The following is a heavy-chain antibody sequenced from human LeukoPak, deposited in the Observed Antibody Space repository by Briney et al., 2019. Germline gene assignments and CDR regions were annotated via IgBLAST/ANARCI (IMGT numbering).Heavy chain of an antibody. CDR1: GGSISSYY. CDR2: IYYSGST. J-gene: IGHJ4*02. D-gene: IGHD3-10*01. CDR3: ARVKLGYGSGSYLFDH. Sequence: SETLSLTCTVSGGSISSYYWSWIRQPPEKGLEWIGYIYYSGSTNHNPSLKSRVTISVDTSKNQFSLKLSSVTAADTAVYYCARVKLGYGSGSYLFDHWGQGTLVTVSS. V-gene: IGHV4-59*01.